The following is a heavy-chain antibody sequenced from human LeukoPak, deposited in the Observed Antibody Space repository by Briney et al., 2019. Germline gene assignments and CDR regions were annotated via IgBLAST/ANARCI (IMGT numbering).Heavy chain of an antibody. CDR3: VKTTVNYYYDN. D-gene: IGHD4-11*01. V-gene: IGHV3-64D*09. CDR2: ITDNGGAT. J-gene: IGHJ4*02. CDR1: GFTFSSYA. Sequence: GGSLRLSCSASGFTFSSYAMHWVRQAPVKRLEYVSAITDNGGATYYRDSVKGRFTISRDNSKNTLYLQMSSLTTDDTAVYYCVKTTVNYYYDNWGQGTLVTVSS.